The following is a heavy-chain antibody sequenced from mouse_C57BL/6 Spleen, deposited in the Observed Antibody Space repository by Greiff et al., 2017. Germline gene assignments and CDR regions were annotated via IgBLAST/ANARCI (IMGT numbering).Heavy chain of an antibody. CDR2: IRLKSDNYAT. CDR1: GFTFSNYW. Sequence: EVKLEESGGGLVQPGGSMKLSCVASGFTFSNYWMNWVRQSPEKGLEWVAQIRLKSDNYATHYAVSVKGRFTTSRDDSKSSVYLQMNNLRAEDTGIYYYTDNYYDSSYGFDYWGQGTTLTVSS. V-gene: IGHV6-3*01. J-gene: IGHJ2*01. CDR3: TDNYYDSSYGFDY. D-gene: IGHD1-1*01.